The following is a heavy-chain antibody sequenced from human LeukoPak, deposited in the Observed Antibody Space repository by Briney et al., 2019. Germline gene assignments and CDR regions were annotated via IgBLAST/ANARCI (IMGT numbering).Heavy chain of an antibody. Sequence: SETLSLTCTVSGGSISSYYWSWIRQPPGKGLEWIGYIYYSGSTNYNPSLKSRVTISVDTSKNQFSLKLSSVTAADTAVYYCARGTYSSSVNWFDPWGQGTLVTVSS. CDR3: ARGTYSSSVNWFDP. J-gene: IGHJ5*02. CDR1: GGSISSYY. CDR2: IYYSGST. D-gene: IGHD6-6*01. V-gene: IGHV4-59*01.